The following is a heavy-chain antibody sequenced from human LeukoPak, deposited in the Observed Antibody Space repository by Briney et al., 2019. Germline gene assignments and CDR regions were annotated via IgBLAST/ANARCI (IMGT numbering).Heavy chain of an antibody. Sequence: GGSLRLSCAASGFTFSYYGMHWVRQAPGKGLEWVAFIRYTGSDKYYADSVKGRFTLSRDNSQSTLYLQMNSLRTGDTAIYYCAKQIDGSGTFLYPKYFDYWGQGTLVTVSS. D-gene: IGHD3-10*01. J-gene: IGHJ4*02. CDR1: GFTFSYYG. V-gene: IGHV3-30*02. CDR2: IRYTGSDK. CDR3: AKQIDGSGTFLYPKYFDY.